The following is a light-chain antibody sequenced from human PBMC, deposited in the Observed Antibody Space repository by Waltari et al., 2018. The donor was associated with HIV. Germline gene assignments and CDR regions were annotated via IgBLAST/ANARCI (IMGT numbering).Light chain of an antibody. Sequence: QSVLTQPPSASGTPGQRVTLSCFGGTSTVESNYVYWYQQVPGTTPKLLIYMNHERPSGVPDRFSGSKSGTSASLAVSGLRSEDEAAYYCAVWDDSLNGLVFGGGTKLTVL. CDR3: AVWDDSLNGLV. CDR1: TSTVESNY. V-gene: IGLV1-47*01. CDR2: MNH. J-gene: IGLJ2*01.